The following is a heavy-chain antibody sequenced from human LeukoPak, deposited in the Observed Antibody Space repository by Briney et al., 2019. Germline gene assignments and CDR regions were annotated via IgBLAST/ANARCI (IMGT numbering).Heavy chain of an antibody. CDR3: ARGAREPDYYYYYMDV. D-gene: IGHD1-14*01. CDR1: GGSISSGGYY. V-gene: IGHV4-30-2*01. J-gene: IGHJ6*03. CDR2: IYHSGST. Sequence: PSQTLSLTCTVSGGSISSGGYYWSWIRQPPGKGLEWIGYIYHSGSTYYNPSLKSRVTISVDRSKNQFSLKLSSVTAADTAVYYCARGAREPDYYYYYMDVWGKGTTVTVSS.